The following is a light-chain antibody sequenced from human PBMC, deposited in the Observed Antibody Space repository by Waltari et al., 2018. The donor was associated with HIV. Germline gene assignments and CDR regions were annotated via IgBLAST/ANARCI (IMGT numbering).Light chain of an antibody. CDR2: SNN. CDR3: AAWDDSLNGPV. Sequence: QSVLTPPPSASGTPGQRVTISRSGSSSTLGSNTVTWYQQLPGTAPKLLIYSNNQRPSGVPDRFSGSKSGTSASLAISGLQSEDEADYYCAAWDDSLNGPVFGGGTKLTVL. CDR1: SSTLGSNT. V-gene: IGLV1-44*01. J-gene: IGLJ2*01.